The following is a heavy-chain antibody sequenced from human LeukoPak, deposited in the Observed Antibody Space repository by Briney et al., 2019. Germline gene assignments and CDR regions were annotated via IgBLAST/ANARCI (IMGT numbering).Heavy chain of an antibody. V-gene: IGHV3-66*04. CDR1: GFAASSRY. CDR2: LYSSGST. Sequence: SGGSLRLSCPTSGFAASSRYMSWVRQAPGKGLEWVSILYSSGSTCYADSVKGRFSISRDTSKNPLYLEMNSLRVEDTAVYYCARHGTYCRIGSCSWVDTPMVDSWGQGILVTVSS. J-gene: IGHJ4*02. CDR3: ARHGTYCRIGSCSWVDTPMVDS. D-gene: IGHD2-15*01.